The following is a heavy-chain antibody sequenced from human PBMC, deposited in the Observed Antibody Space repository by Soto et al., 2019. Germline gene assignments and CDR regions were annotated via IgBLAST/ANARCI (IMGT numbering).Heavy chain of an antibody. Sequence: QVQLQESGPGLVKPSRTLSLTCTVSGGSISSGGYYWSWIRQHPGKGLEWIGYIYYSGSTYYNPSLNVRLPISVDTSKNQFSLKLSSVTAADTAVYYGARDQAYYDILTGYGGMDVWCQGTTVTVSS. CDR2: IYYSGST. J-gene: IGHJ6*02. V-gene: IGHV4-31*03. CDR1: GGSISSGGYY. D-gene: IGHD3-9*01. CDR3: ARDQAYYDILTGYGGMDV.